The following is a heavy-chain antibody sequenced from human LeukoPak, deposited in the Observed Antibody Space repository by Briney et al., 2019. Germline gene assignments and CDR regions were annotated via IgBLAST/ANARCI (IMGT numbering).Heavy chain of an antibody. Sequence: PGRSLRLSCAASGFVFSRYGMHWVRQAPGKGLEWVAVIWSDGSNKYYADSVKGRFTISRDNDKNTLYLQVDRLRAEDTAVYSCARDSKYSSSDEAFDIWGQGTMVTVSS. CDR1: GFVFSRYG. CDR2: IWSDGSNK. CDR3: ARDSKYSSSDEAFDI. J-gene: IGHJ3*02. D-gene: IGHD6-13*01. V-gene: IGHV3-33*01.